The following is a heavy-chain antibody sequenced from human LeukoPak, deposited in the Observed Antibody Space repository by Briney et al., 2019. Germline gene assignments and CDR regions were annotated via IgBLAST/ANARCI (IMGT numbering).Heavy chain of an antibody. V-gene: IGHV3-21*01. D-gene: IGHD6-13*01. CDR1: GFTFSSYG. Sequence: GRSLRLSCAASGFTFSSYGMHWVRQAPGKGLEWVSSISSSSSYIYYADSVKGRFTISRDNAKNSLYLQMNSLRAEDTAVYYCARSFLSIAAAATDYWGQGTLVTVSS. CDR2: ISSSSSYI. CDR3: ARSFLSIAAAATDY. J-gene: IGHJ4*02.